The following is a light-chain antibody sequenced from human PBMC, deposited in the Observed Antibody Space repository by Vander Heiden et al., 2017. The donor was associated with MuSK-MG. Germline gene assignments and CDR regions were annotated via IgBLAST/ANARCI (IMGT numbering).Light chain of an antibody. J-gene: IGKJ1*01. CDR1: QSVLYSSNNKNY. CDR3: QQDDSSPRS. V-gene: IGKV4-1*01. CDR2: WAS. Sequence: DIVMTQSPDSLAVSLGERATINCKSSQSVLYSSNNKNYLAWYQQKPGQPPKLLIYWASTRESGVPDRISGSGSGTDFTLTISSLQAEDVAVYYCQQDDSSPRSFGQGTKVEIK.